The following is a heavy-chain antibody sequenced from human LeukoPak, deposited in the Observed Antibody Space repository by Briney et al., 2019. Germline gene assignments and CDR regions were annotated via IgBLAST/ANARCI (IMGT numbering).Heavy chain of an antibody. CDR1: GFSFSAYW. Sequence: SGGSLRLSCAASGFSFSAYWMTWVRQAPGKGLEWVANMKQDGSEKYYVDSVKGRFTISRDNAKNSLYLQMNSLRAEDTAVYYCARAYVYYYGMDVWGQGTTVTVSS. J-gene: IGHJ6*02. CDR2: MKQDGSEK. D-gene: IGHD3-16*01. CDR3: ARAYVYYYGMDV. V-gene: IGHV3-7*03.